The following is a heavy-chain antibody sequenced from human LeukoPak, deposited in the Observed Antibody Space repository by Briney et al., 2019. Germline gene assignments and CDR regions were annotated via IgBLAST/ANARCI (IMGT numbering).Heavy chain of an antibody. CDR3: ASEYKYDSSGANAFDI. D-gene: IGHD3-22*01. J-gene: IGHJ3*02. V-gene: IGHV1-2*02. Sequence: GASVKVSCKAFGYTFTGHYIHWVRQAPGQGLEWMGWINPNSGGTKYAQKFQGRVTMTRDTSSSTAYMELSSLRSDDTAVYYCASEYKYDSSGANAFDIWGQGTMVTVSS. CDR1: GYTFTGHY. CDR2: INPNSGGT.